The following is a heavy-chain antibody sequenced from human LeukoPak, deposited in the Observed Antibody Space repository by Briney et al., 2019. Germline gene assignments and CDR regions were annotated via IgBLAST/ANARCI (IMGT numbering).Heavy chain of an antibody. CDR1: GGSISSYY. V-gene: IGHV4-4*07. CDR3: ARGRIRLSYYYDSSGPYRAPYCDY. D-gene: IGHD3-22*01. CDR2: IYTSGST. Sequence: SETLSLTCTVSGGSISSYYWSWIRQPAGKGLEWIGRIYTSGSTNYNPSLKSRVTMSVDTSKNHFSLKLSSVTAADAAVYYCARGRIRLSYYYDSSGPYRAPYCDYWGQGTLVTVSS. J-gene: IGHJ4*02.